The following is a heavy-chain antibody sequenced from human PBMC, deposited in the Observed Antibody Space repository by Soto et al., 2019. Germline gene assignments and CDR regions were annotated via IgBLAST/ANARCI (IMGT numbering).Heavy chain of an antibody. V-gene: IGHV1-46*01. J-gene: IGHJ3*02. CDR2: INPSGGST. CDR3: AREDYSGSSRSDAFDI. D-gene: IGHD1-26*01. CDR1: GYTFTSYY. Sequence: ASVKVSCKASGYTFTSYYMHWVRQAPGQGLEWVGIINPSGGSTSYAQKFQGRVTMTRDTSTSTVYMELSSLRSEDTAVYYCAREDYSGSSRSDAFDIWGQGTMVTVSS.